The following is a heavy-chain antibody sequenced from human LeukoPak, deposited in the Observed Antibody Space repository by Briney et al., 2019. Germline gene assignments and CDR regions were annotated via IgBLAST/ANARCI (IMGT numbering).Heavy chain of an antibody. Sequence: GGSLRLSCEASEFTFSFYWMTWVRQAPGKGLEWLANIIPDGSATFYVDSVKGRFTISRDNPKNSLYLHINNLRAEDTAVYYCARLAHNAWYAADYWGQGTLVTASS. CDR3: ARLAHNAWYAADY. CDR1: EFTFSFYW. CDR2: IIPDGSAT. V-gene: IGHV3-7*01. J-gene: IGHJ4*02. D-gene: IGHD6-13*01.